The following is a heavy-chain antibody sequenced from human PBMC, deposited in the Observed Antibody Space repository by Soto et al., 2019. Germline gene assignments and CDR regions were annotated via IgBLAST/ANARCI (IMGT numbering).Heavy chain of an antibody. D-gene: IGHD1-26*01. CDR3: AKDRSPVGLYYYGMDV. J-gene: IGHJ6*02. Sequence: LRLSCAASGFTFSNYAMSWVRQAPGKGLEWVSAISGGGGSTYYADSVKGRFTISRDDSKNTLHLQMNSLRAEDTAEYFCAKDRSPVGLYYYGMDVWGQGTTVTVSS. CDR1: GFTFSNYA. CDR2: ISGGGGST. V-gene: IGHV3-23*01.